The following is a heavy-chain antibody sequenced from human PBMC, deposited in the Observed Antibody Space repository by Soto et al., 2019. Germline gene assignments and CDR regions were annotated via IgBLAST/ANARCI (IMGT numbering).Heavy chain of an antibody. Sequence: GGSLRLSCAASQFTFSAYYMGWVRQAPGKGLEWLANIKEDGTDKYYVDSVKGRFTISRDNAKHSLYLQMNSLRAEDTAIYYCARWIRGTVDYWGQGTLVTVSS. D-gene: IGHD3-10*01. CDR1: QFTFSAYY. V-gene: IGHV3-7*01. J-gene: IGHJ4*02. CDR3: ARWIRGTVDY. CDR2: IKEDGTDK.